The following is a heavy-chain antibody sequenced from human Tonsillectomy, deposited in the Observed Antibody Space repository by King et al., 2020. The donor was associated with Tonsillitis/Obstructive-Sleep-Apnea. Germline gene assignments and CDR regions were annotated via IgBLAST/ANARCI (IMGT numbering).Heavy chain of an antibody. CDR1: GFTFSSYS. J-gene: IGHJ4*02. V-gene: IGHV3-48*02. D-gene: IGHD6-25*01. Sequence: VQLVESGGGLVQPGGSLRLSCATSGFTFSSYSMNWVRQAPGKGLEWVSYISSGSNTIYYADSVKGRLTISRDNAKNSLSLQMNSLRDEDTAVYYCARDSGYWGQGTLVTVSS. CDR2: ISSGSNTI. CDR3: ARDSGY.